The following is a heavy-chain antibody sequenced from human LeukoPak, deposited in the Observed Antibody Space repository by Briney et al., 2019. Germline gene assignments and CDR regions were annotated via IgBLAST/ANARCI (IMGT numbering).Heavy chain of an antibody. J-gene: IGHJ4*02. CDR2: ISAYNGNT. CDR1: GGTFSSYA. CDR3: ARLAPGDPFDY. V-gene: IGHV1-18*01. Sequence: ASVKVSCKASGGTFSSYAISWVRQAPGQGLEWMGWISAYNGNTNYAQKLQGRVTMTTDTSTSTACMELRSLRSGDTAVYYCARLAPGDPFDYWGQGTLVTVSS. D-gene: IGHD2-21*01.